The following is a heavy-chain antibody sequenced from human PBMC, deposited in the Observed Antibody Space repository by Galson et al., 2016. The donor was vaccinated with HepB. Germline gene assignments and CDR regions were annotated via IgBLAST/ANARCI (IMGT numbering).Heavy chain of an antibody. Sequence: QSGADVTKPGESLRISCKASGYIFTNYWITWVRQMPGKGLEWMGRIDPRDSSIKSSPSFQGHVTISTDKSINTAYLPWGSLKASDTAMYYCPRHALGRTGLHYFDYWSQGTLVTVSS. D-gene: IGHD6-19*01. J-gene: IGHJ4*02. V-gene: IGHV5-10-1*01. CDR3: PRHALGRTGLHYFDY. CDR1: GYIFTNYW. CDR2: IDPRDSSI.